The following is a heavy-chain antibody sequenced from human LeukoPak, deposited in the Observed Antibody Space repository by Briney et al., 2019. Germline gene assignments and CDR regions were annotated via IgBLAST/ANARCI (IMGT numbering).Heavy chain of an antibody. Sequence: PGGSLRLSCAASEFSVGSNYMTWVRQAPGKGLEWVSLIYSGCSTYYADSVKGRFTISRDNSKNTLYLQMNSLRAEDTAVYYCARGPIGYHNTGGQGTLVTVSS. J-gene: IGHJ4*02. CDR3: ARGPIGYHNT. V-gene: IGHV3-66*01. CDR1: EFSVGSNY. D-gene: IGHD5-12*01. CDR2: IYSGCST.